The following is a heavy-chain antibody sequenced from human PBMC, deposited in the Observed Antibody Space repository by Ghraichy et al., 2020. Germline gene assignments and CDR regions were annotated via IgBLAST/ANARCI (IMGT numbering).Heavy chain of an antibody. D-gene: IGHD2-2*01. CDR1: GAPFSSYV. J-gene: IGHJ6*03. CDR3: ARAESEDCSSTSCYYYYYYMDV. CDR2: IIPIFGTA. V-gene: IGHV1-69*13. Sequence: SVKVSCKASGAPFSSYVISSVRQAPGQGLEWMGGIIPIFGTANYAQKFQGRVTITADESTSTAYMELSSLRSEDTAVYYCARAESEDCSSTSCYYYYYYMDVWGKGTTVTVS.